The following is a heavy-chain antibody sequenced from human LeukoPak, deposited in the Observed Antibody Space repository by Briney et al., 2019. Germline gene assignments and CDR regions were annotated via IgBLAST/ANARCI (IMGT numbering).Heavy chain of an antibody. Sequence: SETLSLTCAVYGDSFNGYHWSWIRQSPGMGLEWIGEVDHSGSTKYNPSLKSRVTIFVDTSKNQFSLKLSSVTAADTAVYYCARQSREMVTINARVGRMGGFDPWGQGTLVTVSS. CDR3: ARQSREMVTINARVGRMGGFDP. CDR2: VDHSGST. V-gene: IGHV4-34*01. J-gene: IGHJ5*02. CDR1: GDSFNGYH. D-gene: IGHD5-24*01.